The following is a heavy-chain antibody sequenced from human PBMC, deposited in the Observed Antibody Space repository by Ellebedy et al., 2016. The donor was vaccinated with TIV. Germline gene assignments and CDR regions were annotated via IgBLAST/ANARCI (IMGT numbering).Heavy chain of an antibody. CDR1: GFTVSIYY. D-gene: IGHD2-2*01. CDR2: IYSGDEA. V-gene: IGHV3-66*01. Sequence: PGGSLRLSCAASGFTVSIYYMSWVRQAPGRGLEWVSLIYSGDEAHYADSVKGRFTISRDNSKNTLYLQMNGLRDDDTAVYYCAKGYCSSTTCYARIFDYWGQGILVTVSS. J-gene: IGHJ4*02. CDR3: AKGYCSSTTCYARIFDY.